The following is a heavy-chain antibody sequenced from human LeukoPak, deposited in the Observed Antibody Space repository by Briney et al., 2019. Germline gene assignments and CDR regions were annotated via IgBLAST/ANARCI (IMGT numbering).Heavy chain of an antibody. Sequence: KPSETLSLTCTVSGGSISSYYWSWIRQPPGKGLEWIGYIYYSGSTNYNPSLKSRVTISVDTSKNQFSLKLSSVTAADTAVYYCARDHRAHYDFWSGAYSAYYYYGMDVWGQGTTVTVSS. V-gene: IGHV4-59*01. CDR1: GGSISSYY. CDR2: IYYSGST. D-gene: IGHD3-3*01. J-gene: IGHJ6*02. CDR3: ARDHRAHYDFWSGAYSAYYYYGMDV.